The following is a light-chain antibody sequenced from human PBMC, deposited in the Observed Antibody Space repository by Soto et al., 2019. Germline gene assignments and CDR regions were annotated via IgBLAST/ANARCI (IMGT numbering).Light chain of an antibody. V-gene: IGKV3-15*01. Sequence: EIVITQSPATLSVSPGERATLSCWASQSVSSNLARYQQKPGHAPRLLIYVASTRATGIPARFSGSGSETAFSLSISSLQSEAFTVYYFPPYNNWPSFGGGKNVEIK. CDR2: VAS. CDR1: QSVSSN. J-gene: IGKJ4*01. CDR3: PPYNNWPS.